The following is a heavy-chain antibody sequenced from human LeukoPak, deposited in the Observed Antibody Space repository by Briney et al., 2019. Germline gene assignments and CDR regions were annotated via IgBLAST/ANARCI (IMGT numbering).Heavy chain of an antibody. Sequence: SVKVSCKASGGTFSSYAISWVRQEPGQGLDWKEAIIPIFGPANYAQKFQGRVTITADESTSTAYMELSSLRSEDTAVYYCARDGGLGDIVVVPAAMEGYYGMDVWGKGTTVTVSS. V-gene: IGHV1-69*01. J-gene: IGHJ6*04. CDR3: ARDGGLGDIVVVPAAMEGYYGMDV. D-gene: IGHD2-2*01. CDR1: GGTFSSYA. CDR2: IIPIFGPA.